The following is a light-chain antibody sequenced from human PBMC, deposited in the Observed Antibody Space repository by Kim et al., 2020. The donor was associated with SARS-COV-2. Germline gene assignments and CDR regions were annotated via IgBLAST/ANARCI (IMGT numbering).Light chain of an antibody. CDR1: SRDVGGYNY. J-gene: IGLJ3*02. CDR2: EVT. V-gene: IGLV2-14*03. CDR3: SSSTDSSTLV. Sequence: GQSVTISCTGTSRDVGGYNYVSWYQQHPGKAPKLVIYEVTNRPSGVSNRFSGSKSGNTASLTVSGLQAEDEAHYYCSSSTDSSTLVFGGGTQLTVL.